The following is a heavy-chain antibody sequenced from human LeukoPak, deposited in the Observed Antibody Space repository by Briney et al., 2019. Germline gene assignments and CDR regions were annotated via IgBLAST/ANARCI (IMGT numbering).Heavy chain of an antibody. D-gene: IGHD3-22*01. CDR2: INHSGST. CDR3: ARHYYDRSDSYSFDY. CDR1: GGSFSGYY. Sequence: SETLSLTCAVYGGSFSGYYWSWIRQPPGKGLEWIGEINHSGSTNYNPSLKSRVTISEDTSVNQFSLKLSSVTAADTAVYYCARHYYDRSDSYSFDYWGQGTLVTVSS. V-gene: IGHV4-34*01. J-gene: IGHJ4*02.